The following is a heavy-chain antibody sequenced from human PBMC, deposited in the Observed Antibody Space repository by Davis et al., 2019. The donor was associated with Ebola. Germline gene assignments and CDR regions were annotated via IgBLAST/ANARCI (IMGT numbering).Heavy chain of an antibody. CDR1: GFTFSGSA. J-gene: IGHJ4*02. CDR3: TRPQKGYYFDY. V-gene: IGHV3-73*01. Sequence: GESLKISCAASGFTFSGSAMHWVRQAPGKGLECVGRIRSKANSYATAYAASVKGRFTISRDDSKNTAYLQMNSLKTEDTAVYYCTRPQKGYYFDYWGQGTLVTVSS. CDR2: IRSKANSYAT.